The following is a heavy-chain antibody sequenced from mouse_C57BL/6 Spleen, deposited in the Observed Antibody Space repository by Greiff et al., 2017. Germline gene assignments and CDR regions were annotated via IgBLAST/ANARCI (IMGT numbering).Heavy chain of an antibody. V-gene: IGHV1-82*01. CDR2: IYPGDGDT. Sequence: QVQLQQSGPELVKPGASVKISCKASGYAFSSSWMNWVKQRPGKGLEWIGRIYPGDGDTNYNGKFKGKATLTADKSSSTAYMQLSSLTSEDSAVYFWARGGTGYAMDYWGQGTSVTVSS. J-gene: IGHJ4*01. CDR3: ARGGTGYAMDY. D-gene: IGHD3-3*01. CDR1: GYAFSSSW.